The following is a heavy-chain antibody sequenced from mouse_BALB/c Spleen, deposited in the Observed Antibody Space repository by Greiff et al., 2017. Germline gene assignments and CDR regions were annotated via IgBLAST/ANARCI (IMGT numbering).Heavy chain of an antibody. CDR1: GYSITSGYY. J-gene: IGHJ4*01. CDR3: ARCLYYDYGAYAMDY. Sequence: DVQLQESGPGLVKPSQSLSLTCSVTGYSITSGYYWNWIRQFPGNKLEWMGYISYDGSNNYNPSLKNRISITRDTSKNQFFLKLNSVTTEDTATYYCARCLYYDYGAYAMDYWGQGTSVTVSS. CDR2: ISYDGSN. D-gene: IGHD2-4*01. V-gene: IGHV3-6*02.